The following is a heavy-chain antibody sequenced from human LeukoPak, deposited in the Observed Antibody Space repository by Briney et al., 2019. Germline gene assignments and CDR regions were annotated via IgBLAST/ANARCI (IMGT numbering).Heavy chain of an antibody. V-gene: IGHV1-2*02. CDR1: GYTFTDYY. CDR2: INPNSGGT. CDR3: ARIGYNHYFDY. Sequence: GASVKVSCKASGYTFTDYYLHWLRQAPGQGLEWIGWINPNSGGTNYAQTFQGRVTMTRDTSITTAYLELSRLKSDDTAVYYCARIGYNHYFDYWGQGTLVTVSS. D-gene: IGHD1-14*01. J-gene: IGHJ4*02.